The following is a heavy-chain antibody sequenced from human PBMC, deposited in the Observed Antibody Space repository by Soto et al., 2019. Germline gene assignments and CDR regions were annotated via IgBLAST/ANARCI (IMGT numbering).Heavy chain of an antibody. Sequence: GASVKVSCKDSGYTFTSYDINWVRQATGQGLEWMGWMNPNSGNTGYAQKFQGRVTMTRNTSISTAYMELSSLRSEDTAVYYCATCWSGYHDPFDIWAQGSIVTVSS. J-gene: IGHJ3*02. CDR3: ATCWSGYHDPFDI. D-gene: IGHD3-3*01. CDR2: MNPNSGNT. V-gene: IGHV1-8*01. CDR1: GYTFTSYD.